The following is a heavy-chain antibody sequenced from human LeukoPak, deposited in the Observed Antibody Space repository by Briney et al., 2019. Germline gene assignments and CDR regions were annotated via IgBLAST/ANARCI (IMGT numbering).Heavy chain of an antibody. CDR2: IYTSGST. V-gene: IGHV4-61*02. CDR1: GGSISSGSYY. Sequence: SETLSLTCTVSGGSISSGSYYWSWIRQPAGKGLEWIGRIYTSGSTNYNPSLKSRVTISVDTSKNQFSLKLSSVTAADTAVYYCARDQYYYDRSGYTTVSYSDYWGQGTQVTVSS. D-gene: IGHD3-22*01. CDR3: ARDQYYYDRSGYTTVSYSDY. J-gene: IGHJ4*02.